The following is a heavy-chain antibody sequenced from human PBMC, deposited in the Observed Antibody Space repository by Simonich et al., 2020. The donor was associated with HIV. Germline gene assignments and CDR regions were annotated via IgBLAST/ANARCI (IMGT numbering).Heavy chain of an antibody. CDR1: GYTFTVFY. Sequence: QVQLVQSWAWVKKPGASVKVSFKASGYTFTVFYMHWVRQAPGKGLKWQGGINPNIGGTNYAQKFQGRVTMTRDTSISTAYMELSRLRSDDTAVYYCAVIGGYDSSGFDAFDIWGQGTMVSVSS. D-gene: IGHD3-22*01. V-gene: IGHV1-2*02. CDR2: INPNIGGT. J-gene: IGHJ3*02. CDR3: AVIGGYDSSGFDAFDI.